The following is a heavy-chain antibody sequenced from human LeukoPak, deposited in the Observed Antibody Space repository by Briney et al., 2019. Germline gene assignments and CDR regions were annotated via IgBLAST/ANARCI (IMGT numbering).Heavy chain of an antibody. Sequence: PSETLSLTCTVSGGSISSNTYYWGWIRQPPGKGLEWIGSIYYSGSTYYNPSLKSRVTISVDTSKNQFSLKLSSVTAADTAVYYCARTRYYYNSRSYGAPYYFDYWGQGTLVTVSS. V-gene: IGHV4-39*01. J-gene: IGHJ4*02. D-gene: IGHD3-10*01. CDR2: IYYSGST. CDR3: ARTRYYYNSRSYGAPYYFDY. CDR1: GGSISSNTYY.